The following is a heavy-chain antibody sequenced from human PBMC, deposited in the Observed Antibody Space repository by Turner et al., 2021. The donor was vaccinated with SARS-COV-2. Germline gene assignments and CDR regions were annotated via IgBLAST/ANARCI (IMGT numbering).Heavy chain of an antibody. CDR2: ISSSSIYI. Sequence: EVQLVESGGGLVKPGGSLRLSCAASGFTFSSYSMNWVRQAPGKGLEWVSSISSSSIYIYYADSVKGRFTISRDNAKNSLYLQMNSLRAEDTAVYYCARGDDFWSGYYFYGMDVWGQETTVTVSS. V-gene: IGHV3-21*01. J-gene: IGHJ6*02. CDR3: ARGDDFWSGYYFYGMDV. D-gene: IGHD3-3*01. CDR1: GFTFSSYS.